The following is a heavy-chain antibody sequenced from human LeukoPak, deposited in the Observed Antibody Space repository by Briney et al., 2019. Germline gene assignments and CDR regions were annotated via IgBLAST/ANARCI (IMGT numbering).Heavy chain of an antibody. D-gene: IGHD4-17*01. CDR2: IISSGSAI. J-gene: IGHJ4*02. CDR1: GFTFNNYE. V-gene: IGHV3-48*03. Sequence: PGGSLRLSCAASGFTFNNYEMNWVRQAPGKGLEWVAYIISSGSAIYYADSVKGRFTISRDNAKNSLYLQMNSLRAEDTAVYYCARGAPTVTTSFVDYWGQGALVSVSS. CDR3: ARGAPTVTTSFVDY.